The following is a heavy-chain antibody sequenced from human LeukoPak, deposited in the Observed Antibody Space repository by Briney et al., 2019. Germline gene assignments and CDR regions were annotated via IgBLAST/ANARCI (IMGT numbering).Heavy chain of an antibody. CDR1: GGSFSGYY. CDR3: ARESLPGNNWFDP. J-gene: IGHJ5*02. V-gene: IGHV4-34*01. CDR2: INHSGST. D-gene: IGHD3-10*01. Sequence: PSETLSLTCAVYGGSFSGYYWGWIRQPPGKGLEWIGEINHSGSTNYNPSLKSRVTISVDTSKNQFSLKLSSVTAADTAVYYCARESLPGNNWFDPWGQGTLVTVSS.